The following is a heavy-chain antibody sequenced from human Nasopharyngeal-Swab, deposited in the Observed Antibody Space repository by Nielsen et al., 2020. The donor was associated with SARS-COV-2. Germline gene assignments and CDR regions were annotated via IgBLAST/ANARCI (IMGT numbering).Heavy chain of an antibody. CDR1: GFTFSSYA. CDR2: ISGSGGST. CDR3: AKDLQKWLVLGGYYYYNMDV. Sequence: GGPLRLSCAASGFTFSSYAMSWVRQAPGKGLEWVSSISGSGGSTYYAHSVKGRFTISRDNSKNTLYLQMNSLRAEDTAVYYCAKDLQKWLVLGGYYYYNMDVWGQGTTVTVSS. J-gene: IGHJ6*02. D-gene: IGHD6-19*01. V-gene: IGHV3-23*01.